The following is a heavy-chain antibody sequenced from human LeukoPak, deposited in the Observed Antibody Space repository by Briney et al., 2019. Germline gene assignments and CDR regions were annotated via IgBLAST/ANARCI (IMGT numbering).Heavy chain of an antibody. J-gene: IGHJ4*02. CDR1: GGSFSGYY. CDR2: INHSGNT. CDR3: ASDCSSTTCDYDY. D-gene: IGHD2-2*01. Sequence: SETLSLTCAVYGGSFSGYYWSWIRQPPGKGLEWIGEINHSGNTNYNPSLKSRVTISVDTSKNQFSLKLTSVTAADTAMYYCASDCSSTTCDYDYWGQGTLVTVS. V-gene: IGHV4-34*01.